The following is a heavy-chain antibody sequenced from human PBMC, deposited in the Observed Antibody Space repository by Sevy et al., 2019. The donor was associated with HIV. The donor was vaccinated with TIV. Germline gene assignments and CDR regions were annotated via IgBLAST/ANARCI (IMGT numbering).Heavy chain of an antibody. D-gene: IGHD6-13*01. Sequence: GALRLSCVASGFSLNSYWMLWVRQAPGKGLEWVANINQDGSVNYYADSVKGRFTISRDNARNLVSLQMNILRVEDTAVYYCVRAIATADSFWGQGTLVTVSS. CDR1: GFSLNSYW. J-gene: IGHJ4*02. V-gene: IGHV3-7*01. CDR3: VRAIATADSF. CDR2: INQDGSVN.